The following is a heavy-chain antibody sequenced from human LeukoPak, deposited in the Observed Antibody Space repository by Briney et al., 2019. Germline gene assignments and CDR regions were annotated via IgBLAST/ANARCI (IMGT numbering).Heavy chain of an antibody. CDR2: IYYSGST. CDR3: ASGRSTVIKDY. CDR1: VGSTREYY. V-gene: IGHV4-59*08. Sequence: SETLSLTCALSVGSTREYYWSCISHPPWKGLEWIGYIYYSGSTNYNPSLKSRATISVDTSKNQFSLKLSSVTAADTAVYYCASGRSTVIKDYWGQGTLVTVSS. J-gene: IGHJ4*02. D-gene: IGHD2-21*01.